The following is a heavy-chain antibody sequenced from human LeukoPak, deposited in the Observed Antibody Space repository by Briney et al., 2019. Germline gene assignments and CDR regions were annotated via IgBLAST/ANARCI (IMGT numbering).Heavy chain of an antibody. CDR1: GFTVSSNY. D-gene: IGHD5-18*01. CDR3: ARRVDTAMDYYMDV. CDR2: IYSGGST. V-gene: IGHV3-66*02. J-gene: IGHJ6*03. Sequence: PGGSLRLSCAASGFTVSSNYMSWVRQAPGKGLEWVSVIYSGGSTYYADSVKGRFTISRDTSKSTLYLQMNSLRTEDTAVYYCARRVDTAMDYYMDVWGKGTTVTVSS.